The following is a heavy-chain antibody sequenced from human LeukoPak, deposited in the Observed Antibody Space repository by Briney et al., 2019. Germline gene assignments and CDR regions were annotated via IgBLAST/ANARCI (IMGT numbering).Heavy chain of an antibody. CDR2: ISSSSSNI. CDR3: AKSTVPAAIYWFDP. CDR1: GFTFSSYS. V-gene: IGHV3-21*04. J-gene: IGHJ5*02. Sequence: GGSLRLSCAASGFTFSSYSMNWVRQAPGKGLEWVSSISSSSSNIYYADSVKGRFTISRDNAKNSLYLQMNSLRVEDTAVYYCAKSTVPAAIYWFDPWGQGTLVTVSS. D-gene: IGHD2-2*01.